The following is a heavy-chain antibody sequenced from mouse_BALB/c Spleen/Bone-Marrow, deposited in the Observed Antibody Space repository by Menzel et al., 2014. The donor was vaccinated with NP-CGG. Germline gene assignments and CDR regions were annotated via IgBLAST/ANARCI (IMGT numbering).Heavy chain of an antibody. D-gene: IGHD3-1*01. CDR1: GYTFSNYW. V-gene: IGHV1-5*01. CDR3: TTLARTNFDY. J-gene: IGHJ2*01. Sequence: EVQRVESGTVLARPGAAVKMSCKASGYTFSNYWMRWVKQRPGQGLEWIGTIYPGNSDTTYNQKFKGKAKLTAVTSTSTAYMDLSSLTNEDSAVYYCTTLARTNFDYWGQGTTLTVSS. CDR2: IYPGNSDT.